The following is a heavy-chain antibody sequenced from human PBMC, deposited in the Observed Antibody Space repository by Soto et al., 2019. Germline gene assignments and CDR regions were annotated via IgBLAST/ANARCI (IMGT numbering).Heavy chain of an antibody. CDR1: SGSITSSSYY. CDR3: ATQGVGGRDGYTFDP. V-gene: IGHV4-39*01. J-gene: IGHJ5*02. D-gene: IGHD1-26*01. CDR2: IYYSGST. Sequence: SETLSLTCTISSGSITSSSYYWGWIRQPPGKRQEWIGSIYYSGSTYYNPSLKSRVTISVDTSKNQFSMKLSSVTAADTAVYYCATQGVGGRDGYTFDPWGQGTLVTVSS.